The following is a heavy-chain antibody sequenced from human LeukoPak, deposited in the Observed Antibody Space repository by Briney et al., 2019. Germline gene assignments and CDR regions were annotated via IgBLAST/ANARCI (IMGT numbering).Heavy chain of an antibody. J-gene: IGHJ6*02. Sequence: GGSLRLSCTASGFTFGDYAMSWVRQAPGKGLEWVGFIRSKAYGGTTEYAASVKGRFTISRDDSKSIAYLQMNSLKTEDTAVYYCTREDIVVVPAAQVNHYYGMDVWGQGTTVTVSS. V-gene: IGHV3-49*04. D-gene: IGHD2-2*01. CDR1: GFTFGDYA. CDR2: IRSKAYGGTT. CDR3: TREDIVVVPAAQVNHYYGMDV.